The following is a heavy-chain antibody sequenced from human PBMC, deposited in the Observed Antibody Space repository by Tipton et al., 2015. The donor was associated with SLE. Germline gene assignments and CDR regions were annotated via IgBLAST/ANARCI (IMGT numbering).Heavy chain of an antibody. J-gene: IGHJ3*02. CDR1: GFTFSSYA. Sequence: SLRLSCAASGFTFSSYAMHWVRQAPGKGLEWVAVISYDGSNKYYADSVKGRFTISRDNSKNTLYLQMNSLRAEDTAVYYCARSIAAAYAFDIWGQGTMVTVSS. D-gene: IGHD6-13*01. CDR3: ARSIAAAYAFDI. V-gene: IGHV3-30*04. CDR2: ISYDGSNK.